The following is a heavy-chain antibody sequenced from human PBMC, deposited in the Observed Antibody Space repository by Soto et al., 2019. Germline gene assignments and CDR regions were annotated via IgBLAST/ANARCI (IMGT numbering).Heavy chain of an antibody. CDR3: ARDSPARQHLWFGEPHYYYGMDV. CDR2: ISAYNGNT. D-gene: IGHD3-10*01. J-gene: IGHJ6*02. V-gene: IGHV1-18*01. Sequence: QVQLVQSGAEVKKPGASVKVSCKASGYTFTSNGISWVRQAPGQGLEWMGWISAYNGNTNYAQKLQGRVTMTTDTSTSTAYMELRSLRSDDTAVYYCARDSPARQHLWFGEPHYYYGMDVWGQGTTVTVSS. CDR1: GYTFTSNG.